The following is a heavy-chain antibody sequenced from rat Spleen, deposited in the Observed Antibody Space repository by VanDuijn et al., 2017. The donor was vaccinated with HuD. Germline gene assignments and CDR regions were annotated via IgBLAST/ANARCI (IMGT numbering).Heavy chain of an antibody. CDR2: ITNTGGST. Sequence: EVQLVESGGGLVQPGRSLKLSCVASGFTFNQYWMTWIRQAPGKGLEWVASITNTGGSTYYPDSVKGRFTISRDNAKSTLYLQMTSLRSEDTASYYCARSWLPPMVMDAWGQGASVTVSS. D-gene: IGHD4-1*01. CDR1: GFTFNQYW. V-gene: IGHV5-31*01. CDR3: ARSWLPPMVMDA. J-gene: IGHJ4*01.